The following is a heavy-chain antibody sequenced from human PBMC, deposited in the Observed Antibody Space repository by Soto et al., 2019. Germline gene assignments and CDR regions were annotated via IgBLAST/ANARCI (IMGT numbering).Heavy chain of an antibody. CDR2: IIPILGIA. CDR3: DMITFGGVYPP. J-gene: IGHJ5*02. CDR1: GGTFSSYT. D-gene: IGHD3-16*01. Sequence: QVQLVQSGAEVKKPGSSVKVSCKASGGTFSSYTISWVRQAPGQGLEWMGRIIPILGIANYAQKFQGRVTITADKSTSTAYMELSSLRSEDTAVYYCDMITFGGVYPPWGQGTLVTVSS. V-gene: IGHV1-69*02.